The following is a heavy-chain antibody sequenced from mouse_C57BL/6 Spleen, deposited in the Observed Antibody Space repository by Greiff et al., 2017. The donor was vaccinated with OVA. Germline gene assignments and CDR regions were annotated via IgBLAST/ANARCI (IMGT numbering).Heavy chain of an antibody. CDR1: GYAFSSSW. Sequence: VQLQESGPELVKPGASVKISCKASGYAFSSSWMNWVKQRPGKGLEWIGRIYPGDGDTNYNGKFKGKATLTADKSSSTAYMQLSSLTSEDSAVYFCARGAEGWFAYWGQGTLVTVSA. CDR3: ARGAEGWFAY. CDR2: IYPGDGDT. J-gene: IGHJ3*01. V-gene: IGHV1-82*01. D-gene: IGHD3-3*01.